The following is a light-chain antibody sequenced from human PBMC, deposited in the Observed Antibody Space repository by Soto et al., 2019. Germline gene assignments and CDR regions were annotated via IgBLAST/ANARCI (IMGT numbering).Light chain of an antibody. J-gene: IGLJ3*02. CDR2: EVT. CDR3: CSYAGSSTGV. V-gene: IGLV2-23*02. Sequence: QSALTQPASVSGSPGQSITISCTGTSSDIGNYKHVSWYQQVPGKAPKLLISEVTKRPSGVSNRFSGSQSGSTASLTISGLQAEDEADYYCCSYAGSSTGVFGGGTKLTVL. CDR1: SSDIGNYKH.